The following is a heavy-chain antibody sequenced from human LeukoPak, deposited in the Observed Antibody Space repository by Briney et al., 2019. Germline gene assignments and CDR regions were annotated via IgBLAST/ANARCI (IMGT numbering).Heavy chain of an antibody. CDR3: AKERESSGYFDY. D-gene: IGHD3-22*01. J-gene: IGHJ4*02. Sequence: SWGSLRLSCAASGFTFSTYAMSWVRQAAGKGLEWISDISGSGVRTYYADSVKGRFTTSRDNSKKTLYLQMSSLRAEDTAVYYCAKERESSGYFDYWGQGALVTVSS. CDR1: GFTFSTYA. CDR2: ISGSGVRT. V-gene: IGHV3-23*01.